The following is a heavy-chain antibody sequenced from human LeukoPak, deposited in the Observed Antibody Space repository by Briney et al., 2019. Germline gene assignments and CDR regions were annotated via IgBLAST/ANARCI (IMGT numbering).Heavy chain of an antibody. Sequence: SETLSLTCSVSGGSISSYYWSWIRQPPGKGLEWIGYIYYSGSTNYNPSLKSRVTISVDTSKNQFSLKLSSVTAADTAVYYCARSPYYYDSSGYYDYWGQGTLVTVSS. D-gene: IGHD3-22*01. V-gene: IGHV4-59*01. CDR1: GGSISSYY. J-gene: IGHJ4*02. CDR3: ARSPYYYDSSGYYDY. CDR2: IYYSGST.